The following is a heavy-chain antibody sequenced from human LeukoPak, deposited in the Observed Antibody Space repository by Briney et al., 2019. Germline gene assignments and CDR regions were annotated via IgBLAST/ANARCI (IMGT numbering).Heavy chain of an antibody. J-gene: IGHJ3*02. CDR2: IYHSGST. CDR1: SGSISNFH. CDR3: ARAGCGGGSCYQSRGAFDI. V-gene: IGHV4-59*12. Sequence: SETLSLTCTVSSGSISNFHWSWIRQPPGKGLEWIGSIYHSGSTYYNPSLKSRVTISVDTSKNQFSLKLSSVTAADTAVYYCARAGCGGGSCYQSRGAFDIWGQGTMVTVSS. D-gene: IGHD2-15*01.